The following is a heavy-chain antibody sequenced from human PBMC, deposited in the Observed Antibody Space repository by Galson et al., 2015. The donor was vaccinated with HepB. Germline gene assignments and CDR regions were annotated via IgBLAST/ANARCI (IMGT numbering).Heavy chain of an antibody. CDR2: TYYRSKWYH. CDR1: GDSVSSNSAA. V-gene: IGHV6-1*01. CDR3: AREGGQLMTAVTHFDY. Sequence: CAISGDSVSSNSAAWNWIRQSPSRGLEWLGRTYYRSKWYHDYAVSVKSRITINPDTANNQFSLQLNSVTPEDTAVYYCAREGGQLMTAVTHFDYWGQGTLVTVSS. J-gene: IGHJ4*02. D-gene: IGHD4-17*01.